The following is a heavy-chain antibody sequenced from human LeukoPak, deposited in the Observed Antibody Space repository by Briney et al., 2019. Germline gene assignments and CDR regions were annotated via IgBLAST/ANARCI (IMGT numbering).Heavy chain of an antibody. J-gene: IGHJ6*03. CDR3: AKGSTKAYYSGGSCYRSIYYYMDV. CDR2: ISGSGGST. Sequence: GGSLRLSCAASGFTFSSYAMSWVRQAPGKGLEWVSAISGSGGSTYYADSVKGRFTISRDNSKNTLYLQMNSLRAEDTAVYYCAKGSTKAYYSGGSCYRSIYYYMDVWGKGTTVTVSS. V-gene: IGHV3-23*01. D-gene: IGHD2-15*01. CDR1: GFTFSSYA.